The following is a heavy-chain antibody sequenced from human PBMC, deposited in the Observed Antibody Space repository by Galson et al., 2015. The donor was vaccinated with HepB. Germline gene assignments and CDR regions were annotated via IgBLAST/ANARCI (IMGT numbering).Heavy chain of an antibody. CDR2: ISSSSGYI. V-gene: IGHV3-21*01. J-gene: IGHJ4*02. Sequence: SLRLSCAASGLNFSSYTMHWVRQAPGKGLQWVSSISSSSGYIFYADSVKGRFTISRDNAKNSLYLQMNSLRAEDTAVYYCARVHISSAVYYGYWGQGARVTVSS. CDR1: GLNFSSYT. CDR3: ARVHISSAVYYGY. D-gene: IGHD6-13*01.